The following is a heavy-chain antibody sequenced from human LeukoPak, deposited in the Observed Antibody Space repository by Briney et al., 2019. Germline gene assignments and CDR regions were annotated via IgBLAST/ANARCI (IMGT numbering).Heavy chain of an antibody. J-gene: IGHJ3*01. V-gene: IGHV3-7*01. Sequence: PGGSLRLSCAGSGFTIGSYWMSWVRQAPGKGLEWVANTRQDGSEKYYVDSVKGRLTISRDNAKNSLYLQMNSLRAEDTGIYYCARAGYYGDDAFDLWGQGTMVTVSS. CDR3: ARAGYYGDDAFDL. CDR1: GFTIGSYW. D-gene: IGHD2/OR15-2a*01. CDR2: TRQDGSEK.